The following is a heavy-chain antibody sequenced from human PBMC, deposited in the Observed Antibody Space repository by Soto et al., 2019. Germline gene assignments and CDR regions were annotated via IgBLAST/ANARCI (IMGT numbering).Heavy chain of an antibody. V-gene: IGHV1-18*01. D-gene: IGHD3-3*01. J-gene: IGHJ4*02. CDR3: ASVISGYDFWSGGHFDY. CDR1: GYTFTSYG. Sequence: QVQLVQSGAEVEKPGASVKVSCKASGYTFTSYGISWVRQAPGQGLEWMGWISAYNGNTNYAQKLQGRVTMTTDTSTSTAYMELRSLRSDDTAVYYCASVISGYDFWSGGHFDYWGQGTLVTVSS. CDR2: ISAYNGNT.